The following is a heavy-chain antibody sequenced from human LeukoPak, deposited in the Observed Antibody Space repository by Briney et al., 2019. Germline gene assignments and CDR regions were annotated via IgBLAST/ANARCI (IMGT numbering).Heavy chain of an antibody. CDR1: GYTFTSYG. Sequence: ASVKVSCKASGYTFTSYGISWVRQAPGQGREWMGWISAYNGNTNYAQKLQGRVTMTTDTSTSTACMELRSLRSDDTAVYYCARALGYGSGSYFLDNWFDPWGQGTLVTVSS. CDR3: ARALGYGSGSYFLDNWFDP. J-gene: IGHJ5*02. CDR2: ISAYNGNT. D-gene: IGHD3-10*01. V-gene: IGHV1-18*01.